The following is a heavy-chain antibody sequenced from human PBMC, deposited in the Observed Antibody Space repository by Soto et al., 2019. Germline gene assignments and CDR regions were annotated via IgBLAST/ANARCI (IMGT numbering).Heavy chain of an antibody. V-gene: IGHV4-59*01. CDR1: GDSFTTYY. CDR2: IYYSGST. J-gene: IGHJ2*01. D-gene: IGHD2-8*01. CDR3: ARMGPLYATTYWYFDL. Sequence: QVQLQESGPGLVKPSETLSLTCTVSGDSFTTYYWNWVRQPPGKGLEWIGYIYYSGSTNYNPSLMRRVSMSVGTSKNHFSLQLNYVTTAVTAMYYCARMGPLYATTYWYFDLWGRGTLVTVSS.